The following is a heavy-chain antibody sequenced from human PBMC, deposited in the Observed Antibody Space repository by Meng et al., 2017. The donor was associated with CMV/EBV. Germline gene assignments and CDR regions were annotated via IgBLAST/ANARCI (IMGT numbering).Heavy chain of an antibody. V-gene: IGHV1-18*01. Sequence: ASVKVSCKVSGYTFTSYGISWVRQAPGQGLEWMGWISAYNGNTNYAQKLQGRVTMTTDTSTSTAYMELRSLRSDDTAVYYCARDKVGYSSSWYGMDVWGQGTTVTVSS. CDR3: ARDKVGYSSSWYGMDV. CDR1: GYTFTSYG. D-gene: IGHD6-13*01. J-gene: IGHJ6*02. CDR2: ISAYNGNT.